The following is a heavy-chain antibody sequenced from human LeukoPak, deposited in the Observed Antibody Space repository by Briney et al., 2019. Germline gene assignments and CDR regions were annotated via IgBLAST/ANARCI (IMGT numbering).Heavy chain of an antibody. J-gene: IGHJ5*02. D-gene: IGHD6-19*01. V-gene: IGHV4-30-4*07. CDR2: IYYSGST. CDR1: GGSISSGGYS. Sequence: PSETLSLTCAVSGGSISSGGYSWSWIRQPPGKGLEWIGYIYYSGSTYYNPSLKSRLTMSVDTSKNQFSLKLTSVTAADTAMYYCARAMAVAGHGDWFDPWGQGTLVTVSS. CDR3: ARAMAVAGHGDWFDP.